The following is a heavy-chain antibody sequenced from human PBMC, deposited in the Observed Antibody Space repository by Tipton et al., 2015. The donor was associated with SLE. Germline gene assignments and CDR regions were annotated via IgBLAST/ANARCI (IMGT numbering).Heavy chain of an antibody. CDR3: ARHRLDYDYVWGSYRYFDY. CDR2: IYDSGST. D-gene: IGHD3-16*02. J-gene: IGHJ4*02. Sequence: TLSLTCTVSGDSISGHYRSWIRQPPGKGLEWIGYIYDSGSTSYNPSLKSRVTISEDTSKQQFSLKLNSVTAADTAVYYCARHRLDYDYVWGSYRYFDYWGQGILVTVSS. V-gene: IGHV4-59*11. CDR1: GDSISGHY.